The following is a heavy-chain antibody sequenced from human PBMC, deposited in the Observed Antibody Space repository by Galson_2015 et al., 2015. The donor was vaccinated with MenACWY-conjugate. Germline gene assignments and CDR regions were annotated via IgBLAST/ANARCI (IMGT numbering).Heavy chain of an antibody. CDR1: GGSVSSGSY. D-gene: IGHD1-14*01. V-gene: IGHV4-61*01. CDR3: AREYNK. J-gene: IGHJ4*02. CDR2: IYSSGST. Sequence: ETLSLTCTVSGGSVSSGSYWTWIRQPPGKGPEWIGLIYSSGSTKYNPSLKSRVTISLDMSKNQVSLKLSSVTAADTAVHYCAREYNKWGQGTLVTVSS.